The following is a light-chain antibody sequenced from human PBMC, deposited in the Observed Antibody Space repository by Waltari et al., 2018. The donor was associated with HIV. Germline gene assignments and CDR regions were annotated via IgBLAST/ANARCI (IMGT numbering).Light chain of an antibody. CDR3: QQYNSYPT. Sequence: DIQMTPSSSTLSASLGDRVTITCRASQSISSWLAWYQQKPGKAPKLLIYKASSLESGVPSRFSGSGSGTEFTLTISSLQPDDFATYYCQQYNSYPTFGGGTKVEIK. V-gene: IGKV1-5*03. CDR2: KAS. J-gene: IGKJ4*01. CDR1: QSISSW.